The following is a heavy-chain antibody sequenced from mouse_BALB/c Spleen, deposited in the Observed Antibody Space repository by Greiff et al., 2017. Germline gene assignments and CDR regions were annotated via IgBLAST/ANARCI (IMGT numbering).Heavy chain of an antibody. CDR3: ARAGPYYAMDY. Sequence: EVQLQESGGGLVKPGGSLKLSCAASGFTFSDYYMYWVRQTPEKRLEWVATISDGGSYTYYPDSVKGRFTISRDNAKNNLYLQMSSLKSEDTAMYYCARAGPYYAMDYWGQGTSVTVSS. CDR1: GFTFSDYY. CDR2: ISDGGSYT. J-gene: IGHJ4*01. V-gene: IGHV5-4*02.